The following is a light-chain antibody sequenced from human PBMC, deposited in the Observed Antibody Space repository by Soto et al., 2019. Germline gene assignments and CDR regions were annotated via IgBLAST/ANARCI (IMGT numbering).Light chain of an antibody. V-gene: IGLV2-8*01. CDR3: SSYAGTNNLGV. CDR1: SSDVGYYNY. CDR2: EVS. J-gene: IGLJ1*01. Sequence: QSALTQPPSASGSPGQSVSISCTGTSSDVGYYNYVSWYQQHPGKAPKPMIYEVSKRPSGVPDRFSGSKSGNTASLTVSGLQDEDEADYYCSSYAGTNNLGVFGTGTKVTVL.